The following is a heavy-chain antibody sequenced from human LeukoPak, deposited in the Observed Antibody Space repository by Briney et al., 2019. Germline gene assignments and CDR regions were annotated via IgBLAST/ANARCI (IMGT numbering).Heavy chain of an antibody. CDR3: ARRRMAGTSDYYYMDV. Sequence: SETLSLSCTVSGGSISSYYWSWIRQPAGKGLEWIGRIYTSGSTNYNPSLQSRVIISVDTSKNRFSQMLSSVTAADTAVYYCARRRMAGTSDYYYMDVWGKGTTVTVSS. CDR2: IYTSGST. CDR1: GGSISSYY. D-gene: IGHD6-19*01. J-gene: IGHJ6*03. V-gene: IGHV4-4*07.